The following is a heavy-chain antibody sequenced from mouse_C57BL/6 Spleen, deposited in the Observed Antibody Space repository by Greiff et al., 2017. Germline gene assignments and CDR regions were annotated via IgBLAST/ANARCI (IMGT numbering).Heavy chain of an antibody. CDR3: TRSYYSNPAWFAY. CDR1: GYTFTDYE. D-gene: IGHD2-5*01. J-gene: IGHJ3*01. V-gene: IGHV1-15*01. CDR2: IDPETGGT. Sequence: VQLQQSGAELVRPGASVTLSCKASGYTFTDYEMHWVKQTPVHGLEWIGAIDPETGGTAYNQKFKSKAILTADKSSSTAYMELRSLTSEDSAVYDCTRSYYSNPAWFAYWGQGTLVTVSA.